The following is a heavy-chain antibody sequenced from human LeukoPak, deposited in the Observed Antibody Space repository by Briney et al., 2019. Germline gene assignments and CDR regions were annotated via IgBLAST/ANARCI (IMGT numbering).Heavy chain of an antibody. CDR2: IIPIFGTA. D-gene: IGHD6-19*01. Sequence: ASVKVSCKASGGTFSSYAISWVRQAPGQGLEWMGGIIPIFGTANYAQKFQGRVTITADESTSTAYMELSSLRSEDTAVYYCASGTSRSGRPSNWFDPWGQGTLVTVSS. CDR3: ASGTSRSGRPSNWFDP. J-gene: IGHJ5*02. CDR1: GGTFSSYA. V-gene: IGHV1-69*13.